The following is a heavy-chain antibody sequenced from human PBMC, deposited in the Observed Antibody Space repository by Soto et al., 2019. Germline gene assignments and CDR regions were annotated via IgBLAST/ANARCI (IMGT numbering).Heavy chain of an antibody. CDR1: GFTFSTFD. CDR3: AKEVEWFGIGTTYGFDS. J-gene: IGHJ4*02. Sequence: QVQLVESGGGVVQPGRSLRLSCAASGFTFSTFDMYWVRQPPGKGLEWVALVAYDGSKKYYGDSVRGRFTISRDNSRNILYLQMDSLRPEDTAVYYCAKEVEWFGIGTTYGFDSWGQGTLVTVSS. CDR2: VAYDGSKK. D-gene: IGHD1-7*01. V-gene: IGHV3-30*18.